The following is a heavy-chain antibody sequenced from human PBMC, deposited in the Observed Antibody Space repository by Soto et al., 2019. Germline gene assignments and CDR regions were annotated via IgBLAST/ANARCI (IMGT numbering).Heavy chain of an antibody. CDR3: ARATYSGSYYFDY. CDR1: GFTFSSYA. J-gene: IGHJ4*02. V-gene: IGHV3-30-3*01. D-gene: IGHD1-26*01. CDR2: ISYDGSNK. Sequence: QVQLVESGGGVVQPGRSLRLSCAASGFTFSSYAMHWVRQAPGKGLERVAVISYDGSNKYYADSVKGRFTISRDNSNNKLYLQMNSLRAEDTAVYYCARATYSGSYYFDYWGQGTLVTASS.